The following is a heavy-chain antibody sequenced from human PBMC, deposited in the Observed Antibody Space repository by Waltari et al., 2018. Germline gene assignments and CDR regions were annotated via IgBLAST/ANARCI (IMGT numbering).Heavy chain of an antibody. CDR2: ISYSGDT. CDR1: GGSITTNRHY. V-gene: IGHV4-39*01. CDR3: ATYVGASIGTAAFDV. Sequence: QLHLQESGPGLVQPSETLSLTCSVSGGSITTNRHYWGWIRQPPGKGLEWTATISYSGDTYTSPSLKRRLTISVDTFKNQFSLKLSSVTAADTAGYYCATYVGASIGTAAFDVWGQGTMVTVSS. D-gene: IGHD3-16*01. J-gene: IGHJ3*01.